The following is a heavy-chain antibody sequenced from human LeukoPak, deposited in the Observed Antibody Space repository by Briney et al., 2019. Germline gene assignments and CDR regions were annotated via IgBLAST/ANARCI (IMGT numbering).Heavy chain of an antibody. D-gene: IGHD2-15*01. CDR2: IGNSGGTI. CDR1: GFTVSSNY. Sequence: GGSLRLSCAASGFTVSSNYMSWVRQAPGKGLEWVSYIGNSGGTIYYADSVKGRFTISRDNAKNSLYLQMNSLRAEDTAVYYCARAVWDIVVVVAATFDYWGQGTLVTVSS. J-gene: IGHJ4*02. CDR3: ARAVWDIVVVVAATFDY. V-gene: IGHV3-11*04.